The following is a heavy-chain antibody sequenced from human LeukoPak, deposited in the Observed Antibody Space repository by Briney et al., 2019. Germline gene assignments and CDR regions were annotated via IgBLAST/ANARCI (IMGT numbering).Heavy chain of an antibody. J-gene: IGHJ4*02. CDR3: AREGNGSGGGYFDY. V-gene: IGHV4-30-4*08. CDR1: GGSISSYY. CDR2: IYYSGST. D-gene: IGHD3-10*01. Sequence: SETLSLTCTVSGGSISSYYWSWIRQPPGKGLEWIGYIYYSGSTYYNPSLKSRVTISVDTSKNQFSLKLSSVTAADTAVYYCAREGNGSGGGYFDYWGQGTLVTVSS.